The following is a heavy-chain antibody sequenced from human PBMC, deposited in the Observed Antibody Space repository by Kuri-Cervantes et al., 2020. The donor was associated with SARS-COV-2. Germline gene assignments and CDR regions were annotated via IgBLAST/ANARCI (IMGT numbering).Heavy chain of an antibody. D-gene: IGHD2-15*01. J-gene: IGHJ3*02. V-gene: IGHV3-9*01. CDR1: GFDFDNYA. Sequence: GGSLRLSCATSGFDFDNYAMQWVRRVPGKGLEWVSYISYNSDTIRYAASVKGRFSISRDDAKNSVFLQMNNLRSEDTALYYCAKMSGDRGGAFEIWGQGTMVTVSS. CDR2: ISYNSDTI. CDR3: AKMSGDRGGAFEI.